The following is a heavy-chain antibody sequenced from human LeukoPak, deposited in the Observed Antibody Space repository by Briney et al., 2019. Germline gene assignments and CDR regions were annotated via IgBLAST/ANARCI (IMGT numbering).Heavy chain of an antibody. V-gene: IGHV1-24*01. CDR1: GYTLTELS. J-gene: IGHJ4*02. CDR2: FDPEDGET. CDR3: GTGLFFQVDTAMATVPYFDY. Sequence: ASVKVSCKVSGYTLTELSMHWVRQAPGKGLEWMGGFDPEDGETIYAQKFRGRVTMTEDTSTDTAYMELSSLRSEDTAVYYCGTGLFFQVDTAMATVPYFDYWGQGTLVTVSS. D-gene: IGHD5-18*01.